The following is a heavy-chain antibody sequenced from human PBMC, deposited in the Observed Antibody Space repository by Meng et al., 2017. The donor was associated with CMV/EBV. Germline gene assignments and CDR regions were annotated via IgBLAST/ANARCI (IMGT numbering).Heavy chain of an antibody. V-gene: IGHV4-34*01. J-gene: IGHJ3*01. CDR2: INHSGST. Sequence: SETLSLTCAVYGGSFSGYYWSWIRQPPGKGLEWIGEINHSGSTNYNPSLKGRVTISVDTSKNQFSLKLSSVTAADTAVYYCARGRSFGGWGQGTMVTVSS. CDR1: GGSFSGYY. D-gene: IGHD3-10*01. CDR3: ARGRSFGG.